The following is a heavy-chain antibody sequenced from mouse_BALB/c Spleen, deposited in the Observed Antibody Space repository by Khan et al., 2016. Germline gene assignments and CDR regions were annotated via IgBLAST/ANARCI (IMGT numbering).Heavy chain of an antibody. CDR3: AGFITTVVATGALDY. CDR1: GYSITSDYA. Sequence: EVQLQESGPGLVKPSQSLSLTCTVTGYSITSDYAWNWIRQFPGNKLEWMGYISYSGSTSYNPSLKSRISITRDTSKNQFFLQLNSVTTEDTATYYCAGFITTVVATGALDYWGQGTTLTVAS. CDR2: ISYSGST. D-gene: IGHD1-1*01. J-gene: IGHJ2*01. V-gene: IGHV3-2*02.